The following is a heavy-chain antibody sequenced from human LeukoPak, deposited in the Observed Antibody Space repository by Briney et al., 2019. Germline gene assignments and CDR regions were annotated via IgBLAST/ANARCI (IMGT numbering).Heavy chain of an antibody. D-gene: IGHD2-15*01. J-gene: IGHJ6*03. CDR3: ASKLGSYCSGSNCHNYYYYMDV. CDR1: GFTVSSNY. Sequence: GGSLRLSCTASGFTVSSNYMSWVRQAPGKGLEWVSLIYSGGRTYHADSVKGRFTISRDNSRNTLYLQMNSLRAEDSAVYYCASKLGSYCSGSNCHNYYYYMDVWGKGTTVTVS. CDR2: IYSGGRT. V-gene: IGHV3-53*01.